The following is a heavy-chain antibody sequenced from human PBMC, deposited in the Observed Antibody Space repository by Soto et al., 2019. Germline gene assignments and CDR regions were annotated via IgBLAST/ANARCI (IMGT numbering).Heavy chain of an antibody. Sequence: SETLSLTCTVSGGSISSGDYYWSWIRQPPGKGLEWIGYIYYSGSTYYNPSPKSRVTISVDTSKNQFSLKLSSVTAADTAVYYCARVTTVTTLWFDPWGQGTLVTVST. CDR2: IYYSGST. J-gene: IGHJ5*02. CDR1: GGSISSGDYY. CDR3: ARVTTVTTLWFDP. D-gene: IGHD4-17*01. V-gene: IGHV4-30-4*01.